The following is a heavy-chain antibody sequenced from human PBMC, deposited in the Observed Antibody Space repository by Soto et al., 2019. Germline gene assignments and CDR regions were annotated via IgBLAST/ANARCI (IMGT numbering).Heavy chain of an antibody. D-gene: IGHD6-13*01. CDR3: TKDSHRGLIAAAGS. V-gene: IGHV3-48*01. CDR2: ISSTGTVI. J-gene: IGHJ5*02. CDR1: GFTFSAYT. Sequence: GGSLRLSCAASGFTFSAYTMNWIRQSPGKGLEWVSYISSTGTVIYYADSVKGRFTISRDNDKTSLYLQMNSLRAEDTAVYYCTKDSHRGLIAAAGSWGQGTLVTVSS.